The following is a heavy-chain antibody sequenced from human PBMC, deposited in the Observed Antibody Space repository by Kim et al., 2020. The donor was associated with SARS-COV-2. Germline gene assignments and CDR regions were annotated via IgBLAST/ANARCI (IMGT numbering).Heavy chain of an antibody. J-gene: IGHJ4*02. D-gene: IGHD2-8*02. Sequence: SETLSLTCAVDGGSFSGYYWSWIRQPPGKGLEWIGEINHSGSTNSNPSLKSRVTISVDTSKNQFSLKLSSVTASDTAGYYCARCRGPIVLVLWGHPVDYYFYCWGQGILVTVSS. CDR3: ARCRGPIVLVLWGHPVDYYFYC. CDR1: GGSFSGYY. V-gene: IGHV4-34*01. CDR2: INHSGST.